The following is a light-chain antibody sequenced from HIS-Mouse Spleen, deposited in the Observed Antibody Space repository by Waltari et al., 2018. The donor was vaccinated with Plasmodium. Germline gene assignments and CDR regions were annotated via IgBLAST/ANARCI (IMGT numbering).Light chain of an antibody. CDR3: QQSYSTPPYT. V-gene: IGKV1-39*01. J-gene: IGKJ1*01. CDR2: AAS. CDR1: QSISSY. Sequence: DIQMTQSPSSLSASVGDRVTITCRASQSISSYLNWYQQKPGKAPKLLIYAASSLQSGVPSRFSGSGSGTDVTLTISSLQPEDFATYYCQQSYSTPPYTFGQGTKVEIK.